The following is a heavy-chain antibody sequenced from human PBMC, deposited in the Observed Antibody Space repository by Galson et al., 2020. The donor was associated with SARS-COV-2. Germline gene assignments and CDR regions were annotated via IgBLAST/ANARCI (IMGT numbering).Heavy chain of an antibody. Sequence: GGSLRLSCAASGFTFSTYGMHWVRQAPGKGLEWLALIWYDGTYKFYADSVRGRFTISRDNSRHTLYLQMNSLSAEDTAVYYCARALTPYSYGSGSYNPSYYYYGMDVWGQGTTVTVSS. CDR3: ARALTPYSYGSGSYNPSYYYYGMDV. V-gene: IGHV3-33*01. J-gene: IGHJ6*02. CDR2: IWYDGTYK. CDR1: GFTFSTYG. D-gene: IGHD3-10*01.